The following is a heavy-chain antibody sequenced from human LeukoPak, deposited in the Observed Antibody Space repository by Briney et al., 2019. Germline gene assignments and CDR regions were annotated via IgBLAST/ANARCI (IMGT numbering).Heavy chain of an antibody. J-gene: IGHJ4*02. CDR1: GGSIRSSYYY. V-gene: IGHV4-39*01. D-gene: IGHD3-22*01. CDR3: ARHYYYDSSGYYFHFDY. CDR2: IYDSGST. Sequence: PSETLSLTCTVSGGSIRSSYYYWGWIRQPPGKGLEWIGSIYDSGSTYYNPSLKSRVTISVDTSKNQFSLKLSSVTAADTAVYYCARHYYYDSSGYYFHFDYWGQGTLVTVSS.